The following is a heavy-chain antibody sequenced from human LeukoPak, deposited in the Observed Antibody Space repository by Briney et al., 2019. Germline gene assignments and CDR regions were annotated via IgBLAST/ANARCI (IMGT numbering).Heavy chain of an antibody. Sequence: LVKVSCKASGGTFSSYAISWVRQAPGQGLEWMGGIIPIFGTANYAQKFQGRVTMTRDTSTSTVYMELSSLRSEDTAVYYCARDLSWVYWGQGTLVTVSS. CDR3: ARDLSWVY. V-gene: IGHV1-69*05. D-gene: IGHD3-16*01. J-gene: IGHJ4*02. CDR1: GGTFSSYA. CDR2: IIPIFGTA.